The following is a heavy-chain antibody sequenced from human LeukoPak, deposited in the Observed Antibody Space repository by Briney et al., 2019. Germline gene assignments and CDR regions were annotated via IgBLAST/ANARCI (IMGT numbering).Heavy chain of an antibody. CDR2: IYHSGST. J-gene: IGHJ4*02. Sequence: SETLSLTCTVSGYSISSGYYWGWIRQPPGKGLEWIGSIYHSGSTYYNPSLKSRVTISVDTSKNQFSLKLSSVTAADTAVYYCARDRSRGYSYGDWGQGTLVTVSS. V-gene: IGHV4-38-2*02. D-gene: IGHD5-18*01. CDR1: GYSISSGYY. CDR3: ARDRSRGYSYGD.